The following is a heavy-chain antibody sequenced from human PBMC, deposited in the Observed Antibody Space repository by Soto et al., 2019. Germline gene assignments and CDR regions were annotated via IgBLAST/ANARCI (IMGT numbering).Heavy chain of an antibody. J-gene: IGHJ3*02. CDR2: INPSGGST. CDR3: ARDHYGDYQGSNAFDI. CDR1: GYTFTSYY. V-gene: IGHV1-46*03. Sequence: QVQLVQSGAEVKKPGASVKVSCKASGYTFTSYYMHWVRQAPGQGLEWMGIINPSGGSTSYAQKFQGRVTMTRATSTSTVYMELSSLRSEDTAVYYCARDHYGDYQGSNAFDIWGQGTMVTVSS. D-gene: IGHD4-17*01.